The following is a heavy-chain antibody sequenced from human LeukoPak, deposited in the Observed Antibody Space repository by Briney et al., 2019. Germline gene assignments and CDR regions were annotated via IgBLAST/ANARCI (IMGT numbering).Heavy chain of an antibody. V-gene: IGHV3-7*05. CDR1: KFTFSVYW. CDR2: IKQDGSEK. Sequence: GGSLRLSCAASKFTFSVYWMSWVRQAPGKGLEWVANIKQDGSEKYYVDSVKGRFSISRDNAKNSLFLQMNSLRDEDTAVYFCARSHRSFASGSGDYWGQGTLVTVSS. J-gene: IGHJ4*02. D-gene: IGHD3-10*01. CDR3: ARSHRSFASGSGDY.